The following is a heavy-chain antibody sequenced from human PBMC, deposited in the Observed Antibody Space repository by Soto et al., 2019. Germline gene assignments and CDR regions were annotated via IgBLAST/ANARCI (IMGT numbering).Heavy chain of an antibody. CDR1: GGSISSGDYY. Sequence: SETLSLTCTVSGGSISSGDYYWSWIRQPPGKGLEWIGYIYYSGSTYYNPSLKSRVTISVDTSKNQFSLKLSSVTAADTAVYYCAREVGSGSYYSPWFDPWGQGTLVTVSS. CDR3: AREVGSGSYYSPWFDP. CDR2: IYYSGST. D-gene: IGHD3-10*01. V-gene: IGHV4-30-4*01. J-gene: IGHJ5*02.